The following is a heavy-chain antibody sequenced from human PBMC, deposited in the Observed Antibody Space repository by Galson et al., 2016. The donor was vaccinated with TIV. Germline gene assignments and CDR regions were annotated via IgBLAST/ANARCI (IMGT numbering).Heavy chain of an antibody. CDR1: GYTFTGYF. CDR3: ARWFDSSGYYYFDY. D-gene: IGHD3-22*01. Sequence: SVKVSCKASGYTFTGYFIHWVRQAPGQGLEWMGIINPSGGITTYAQNFQGRVTMTRDTSTSTVQMELSSLRSEDTAVYYCARWFDSSGYYYFDYWGQGSLITVSS. CDR2: INPSGGIT. V-gene: IGHV1-46*01. J-gene: IGHJ4*02.